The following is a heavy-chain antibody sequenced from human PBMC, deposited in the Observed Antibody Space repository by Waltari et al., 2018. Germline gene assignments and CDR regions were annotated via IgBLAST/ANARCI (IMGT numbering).Heavy chain of an antibody. D-gene: IGHD3-22*01. V-gene: IGHV1-69*05. CDR1: GGTFSSYA. J-gene: IGHJ5*02. Sequence: QVQLVQSGAEVKKPGSSVKVSCKASGGTFSSYAISWVRQAPGPGLGWMGGIIPIFGTANYAQKFQGRVTITTDESTSTAYMELSSLRSEDTAVYYCARGGHYYDSSGYYSQGWFDPWGQGTLVTVSS. CDR3: ARGGHYYDSSGYYSQGWFDP. CDR2: IIPIFGTA.